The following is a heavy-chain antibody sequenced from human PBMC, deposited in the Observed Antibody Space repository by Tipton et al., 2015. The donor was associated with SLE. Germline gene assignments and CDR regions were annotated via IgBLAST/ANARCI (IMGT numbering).Heavy chain of an antibody. Sequence: QVQLVQSGGEVKKPGASVKVSCKVSGDSFIRYGISWVRQAPGQGLEWMGWISGQNGHTNYAQRFQGRVTMTTDASTRTIYMDLRSLRSDDTAVYYCATVLAPTGPPGEYFQHWGQGTLVTVSS. J-gene: IGHJ1*01. CDR3: ATVLAPTGPPGEYFQH. D-gene: IGHD6-13*01. V-gene: IGHV1-18*01. CDR2: ISGQNGHT. CDR1: GDSFIRYG.